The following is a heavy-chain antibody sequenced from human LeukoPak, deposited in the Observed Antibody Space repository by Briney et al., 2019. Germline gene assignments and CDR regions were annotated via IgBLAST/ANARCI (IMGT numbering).Heavy chain of an antibody. CDR3: AKETRVAPRHIDF. D-gene: IGHD2-15*01. Sequence: GGSLRLSCAASGFAFNSYAMSWVRQAPGKGLDWVAAITYNGDSTYYADSVKGRFTISRDISSRTLFLQMSSLRAEDTAIYFCAKETRVAPRHIDFWGQGTLVTVSS. CDR2: ITYNGDST. J-gene: IGHJ4*02. V-gene: IGHV3-23*01. CDR1: GFAFNSYA.